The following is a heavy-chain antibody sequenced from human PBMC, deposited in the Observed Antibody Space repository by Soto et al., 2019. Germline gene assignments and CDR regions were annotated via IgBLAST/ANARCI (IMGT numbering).Heavy chain of an antibody. CDR3: AREWPVTSDY. J-gene: IGHJ4*02. CDR1: GYTFTNYY. Sequence: QVQLVQSGAEVKKPGASVKVSCKASGYTFTNYYMHWVRQAPGQGLEWMGIINPSGGSTSYAQKFQGRVTKTRDTSTSTVYMELSSLRLEDTAVYYCAREWPVTSDYWGQGTLVTVSS. D-gene: IGHD4-17*01. CDR2: INPSGGST. V-gene: IGHV1-46*01.